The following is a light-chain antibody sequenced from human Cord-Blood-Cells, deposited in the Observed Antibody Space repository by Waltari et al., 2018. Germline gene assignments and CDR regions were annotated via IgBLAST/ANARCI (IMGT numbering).Light chain of an antibody. V-gene: IGLV3-1*01. CDR1: KLGDQY. CDR2: QDS. J-gene: IGLJ2*01. CDR3: QAWDSSTVV. Sequence: SYELTQPPSVSVSPGPTASITCSGVKLGDQYACWYQQKPGQSPVLVIYQDSKRPSGIPERFSGSNSGNTATLTISGTQAMDEADYYCQAWDSSTVVFGGGTKLTVL.